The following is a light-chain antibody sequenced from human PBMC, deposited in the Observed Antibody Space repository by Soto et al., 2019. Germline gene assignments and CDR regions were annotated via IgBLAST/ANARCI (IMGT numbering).Light chain of an antibody. V-gene: IGKV3-11*01. CDR2: AAS. CDR1: QSVSSS. Sequence: EIVLTQSPATLSLSPGERATLSCRASQSVSSSLAWYQQKPGQAPGLLIYAASNRATGIPARFSGSGSGTDFTLTISSLEPEDFAVYYCQQRVNWPQITFGQGTRLEIK. CDR3: QQRVNWPQIT. J-gene: IGKJ5*01.